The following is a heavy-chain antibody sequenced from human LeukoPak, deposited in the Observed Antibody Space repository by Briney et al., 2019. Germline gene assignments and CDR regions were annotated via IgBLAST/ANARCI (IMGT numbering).Heavy chain of an antibody. V-gene: IGHV3-7*03. D-gene: IGHD3-3*01. J-gene: IGHJ4*02. CDR1: GFSFGKYW. Sequence: GGSLRLSCVASGFSFGKYWMSWVRQAPGKGLEWVANIKLDGSEKNYVDSVKGRFTISRDNTKNSLYLQMNSLRVEDTAVFYCARDQYDTWSRRGNFDSWGQGTLVVVSS. CDR2: IKLDGSEK. CDR3: ARDQYDTWSRRGNFDS.